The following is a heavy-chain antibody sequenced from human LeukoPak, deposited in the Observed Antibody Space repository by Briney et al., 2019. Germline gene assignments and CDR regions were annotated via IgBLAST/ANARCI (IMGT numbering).Heavy chain of an antibody. J-gene: IGHJ4*02. CDR3: ARCNRLAHYSSSEFDY. D-gene: IGHD6-6*01. V-gene: IGHV3-23*01. CDR2: ISGSGGST. Sequence: GGSLRLSCAASGFTFSSYDMSWVRQAPGKGLEWVSAISGSGGSTYYADSVKGRFTISRDNFKNTLYLQMNSLRAEDTAVYYCARCNRLAHYSSSEFDYWGQGTLVTVSS. CDR1: GFTFSSYD.